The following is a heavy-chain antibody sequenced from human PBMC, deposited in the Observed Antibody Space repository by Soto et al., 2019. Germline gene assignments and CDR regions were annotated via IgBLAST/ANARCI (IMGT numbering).Heavy chain of an antibody. CDR1: GGSFSGYY. J-gene: IGHJ6*02. Sequence: SETLSLTCAVYGGSFSGYYWSWIRQPPGKGLEWIGEINHSGSTNYNPSLKSRVTISVDTSKNQFSLKLSSVTAADTAVYYCSGAGRLVRPIYYYYGMDVWGQGTTVTVSS. CDR2: INHSGST. CDR3: SGAGRLVRPIYYYYGMDV. V-gene: IGHV4-34*01. D-gene: IGHD6-19*01.